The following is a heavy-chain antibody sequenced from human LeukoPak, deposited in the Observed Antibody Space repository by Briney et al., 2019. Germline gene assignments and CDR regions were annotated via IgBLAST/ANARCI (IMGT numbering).Heavy chain of an antibody. CDR2: ISSSGSTI. CDR3: ARDAAGYSSIAGVHWFDP. V-gene: IGHV3-11*01. CDR1: GFTFSDYY. J-gene: IGHJ5*02. Sequence: ETGGSLRLSCAASGFTFSDYYMSWIRQAPGKGLEWVSYISSSGSTIYYAGSVKGRFTISRDNAKNSLYLQMNSLRAEDTAVYYCARDAAGYSSIAGVHWFDPWGQGTLVTVSS. D-gene: IGHD6-13*01.